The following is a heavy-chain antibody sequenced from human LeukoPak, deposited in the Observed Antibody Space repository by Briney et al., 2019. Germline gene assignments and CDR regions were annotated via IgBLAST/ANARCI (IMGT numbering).Heavy chain of an antibody. D-gene: IGHD6-19*01. CDR2: ISGSGGTT. J-gene: IGHJ4*02. V-gene: IGHV3-23*01. Sequence: GGSLRLSCAASGFXFSSYAINWVRQAPGKGLEWVSAISGSGGTTYYADSVKGRFTISRDNSKNTLYLQMNSLRAEDTAVYYCAKPQSSGWYYFDYWGQGTLVTVSS. CDR3: AKPQSSGWYYFDY. CDR1: GFXFSSYA.